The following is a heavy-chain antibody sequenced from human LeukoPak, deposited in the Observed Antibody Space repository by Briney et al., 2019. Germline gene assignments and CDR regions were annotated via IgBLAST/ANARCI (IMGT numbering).Heavy chain of an antibody. Sequence: PSETLSLTCAVYGGSFSGYYWSWIRQPPGKGLEWIGEINHSGSTNYNPSLKSRVTISVDTSKNQFSLKLSSVTAADTAVYYCARSVIVGATTTNPFDYWGQGTLVTVSS. CDR3: ARSVIVGATTTNPFDY. V-gene: IGHV4-34*01. J-gene: IGHJ4*02. D-gene: IGHD1-26*01. CDR1: GGSFSGYY. CDR2: INHSGST.